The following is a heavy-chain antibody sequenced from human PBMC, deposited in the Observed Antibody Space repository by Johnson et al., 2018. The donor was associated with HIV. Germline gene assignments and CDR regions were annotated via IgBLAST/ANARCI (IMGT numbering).Heavy chain of an antibody. D-gene: IGHD2-15*01. CDR3: ARSRDCSGGSCPDAFDI. V-gene: IGHV3-23*04. J-gene: IGHJ3*02. CDR1: AFTFSSND. CDR2: ISGSDHST. Sequence: VQLVESGGGLVQPGGSLRLSCGASAFTFSSNDMKWVRQAPGKGLEWVSPISGSDHSTYYADSVKGRFTISRDNVKNSLYLQMNSLRAEDTAVYYCARSRDCSGGSCPDAFDIWGQGTMVTVSS.